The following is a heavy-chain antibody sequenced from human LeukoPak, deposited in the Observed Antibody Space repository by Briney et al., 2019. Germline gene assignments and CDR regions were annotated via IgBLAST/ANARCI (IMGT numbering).Heavy chain of an antibody. CDR1: GGSISSSSYY. Sequence: SETLSLTCTVSGGSISSSSYYWGWIRQPPGKGLEWIGSIYYSGSTYYNPSLKSRVTISVDTSKNQFSLKLSSVTAADTAVYYCARRGYCSGGSCLSPFDYWGQGTLVTVSS. V-gene: IGHV4-39*07. CDR3: ARRGYCSGGSCLSPFDY. J-gene: IGHJ4*02. D-gene: IGHD2-15*01. CDR2: IYYSGST.